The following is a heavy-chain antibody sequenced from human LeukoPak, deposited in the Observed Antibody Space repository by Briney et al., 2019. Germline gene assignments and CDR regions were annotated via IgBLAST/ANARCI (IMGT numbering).Heavy chain of an antibody. Sequence: ASVKVSCKASGYSFTNYDINWVRQATGQGLEWMGWTNPNSGNTGYAQKFQGRVTFTRNTSINTAYMELSSLRSEDTAVYYCASATNYDFWSGHSSFDYWGQGTLVTVSS. CDR2: TNPNSGNT. J-gene: IGHJ4*02. CDR3: ASATNYDFWSGHSSFDY. CDR1: GYSFTNYD. D-gene: IGHD3-3*01. V-gene: IGHV1-8*03.